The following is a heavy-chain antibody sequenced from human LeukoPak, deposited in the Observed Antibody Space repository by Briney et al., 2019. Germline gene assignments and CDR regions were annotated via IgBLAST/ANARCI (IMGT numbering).Heavy chain of an antibody. J-gene: IGHJ4*02. D-gene: IGHD3-10*01. CDR3: ARDKGGMVPFDY. CDR2: IKQGGSKK. V-gene: IGHV3-7*01. Sequence: AGGSLRLSCEASGFTFGTFWMSWVRQAPGKGLEWVANIKQGGSKKNYVDSVKGRFTIARDDAKNSLYLQMNSLRAEDTAVYFCARDKGGMVPFDYWGQGTLVTVSS. CDR1: GFTFGTFW.